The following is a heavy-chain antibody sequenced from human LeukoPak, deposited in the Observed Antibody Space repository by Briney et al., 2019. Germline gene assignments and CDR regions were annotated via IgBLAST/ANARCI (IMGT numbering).Heavy chain of an antibody. CDR1: GGSISGYY. CDR3: AKDIVVVPAPVGYFDL. V-gene: IGHV3-23*01. D-gene: IGHD2-2*01. J-gene: IGHJ2*01. CDR2: ISGSGGST. Sequence: PSESLSLTCTVSGGSISGYYWSWVRQAPGKGLEWVSGISGSGGSTYYADSVKGRLTISRDNSKNTEYPQMNSLRAEDTAVYYCAKDIVVVPAPVGYFDLWGRGTLVSFST.